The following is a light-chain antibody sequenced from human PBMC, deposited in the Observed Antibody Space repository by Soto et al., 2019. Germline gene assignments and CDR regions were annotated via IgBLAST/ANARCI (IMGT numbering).Light chain of an antibody. V-gene: IGKV1-12*01. Sequence: DIQMTQSPTAVSASGGDRVTITCQASQDVGKWLAWYQQKPGKAPTLMIHGASSLQSGVPPRYSGSGYGTDFTLTISSRQPADVATYYCQQANSFPITFGQGTRLEIK. CDR2: GAS. CDR3: QQANSFPIT. CDR1: QDVGKW. J-gene: IGKJ5*01.